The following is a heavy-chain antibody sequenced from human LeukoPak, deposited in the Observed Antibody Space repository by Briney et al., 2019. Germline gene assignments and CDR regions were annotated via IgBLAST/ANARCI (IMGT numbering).Heavy chain of an antibody. J-gene: IGHJ6*02. CDR3: ARDMTPDSSPSHAYYYYGMDV. CDR1: GGTFSSYA. V-gene: IGHV1-69*13. Sequence: SVKVSCKASGGTFSSYAISWVRQAPGQGLEWMGGIIPIFGTANYAQKFQGRVTITADESTSTAYMELSSLRSEDTAVYYCARDMTPDSSPSHAYYYYGMDVWGQGTTVTVSS. D-gene: IGHD6-6*01. CDR2: IIPIFGTA.